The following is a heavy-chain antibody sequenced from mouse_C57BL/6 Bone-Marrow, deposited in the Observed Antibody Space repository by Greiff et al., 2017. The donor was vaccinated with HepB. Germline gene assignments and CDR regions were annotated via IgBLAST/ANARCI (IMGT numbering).Heavy chain of an antibody. J-gene: IGHJ3*01. CDR2: IYPRSGNT. D-gene: IGHD2-5*01. CDR1: GYTFTSYG. Sequence: QVQLQQPGAELVMPGASVKLSCKASGYTFTSYGISWVKQRTGQGLEWIGEIYPRSGNTYYNEKFKGKATLTADKSSSTAYMELRSLTSEDSAVYFCARTGGSNFAWFAYWGQGTLVTVSA. V-gene: IGHV1-81*01. CDR3: ARTGGSNFAWFAY.